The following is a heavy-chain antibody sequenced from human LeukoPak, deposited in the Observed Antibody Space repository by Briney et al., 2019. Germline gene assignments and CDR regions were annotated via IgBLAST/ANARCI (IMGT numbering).Heavy chain of an antibody. CDR2: ISGDGGST. J-gene: IGHJ4*02. CDR1: GFTFDDYA. D-gene: IGHD3-10*01. Sequence: GGSLRLSCAASGFTFDDYAMHWVRQAPGKGLEWVSLISGDGGSTYYADSVKGRFTISRDNSKNSLYLQMNSLRTEDTALYYCAKDIPPNYYDSGSYSDYWGQGTLVTVSS. CDR3: AKDIPPNYYDSGSYSDY. V-gene: IGHV3-43*02.